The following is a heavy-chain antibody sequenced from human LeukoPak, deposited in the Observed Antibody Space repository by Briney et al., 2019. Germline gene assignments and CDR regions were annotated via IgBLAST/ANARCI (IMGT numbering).Heavy chain of an antibody. Sequence: PGRSLRLSCAASGFTFSSYGMHWVRQAPGKGLEWVAVIWYDGSNKYYADSVKGRFTISRDNSKNTLYLQMNSLRAEDTAVYYCARVPYGSGSFPPDIWGQETMVTVSS. CDR1: GFTFSSYG. J-gene: IGHJ3*02. CDR2: IWYDGSNK. V-gene: IGHV3-33*01. D-gene: IGHD3-10*01. CDR3: ARVPYGSGSFPPDI.